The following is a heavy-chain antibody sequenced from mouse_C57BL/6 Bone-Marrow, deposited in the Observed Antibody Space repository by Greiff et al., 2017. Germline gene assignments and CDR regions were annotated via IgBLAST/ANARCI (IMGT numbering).Heavy chain of an antibody. CDR3: ARSGDLGFAY. CDR2: IDPSDSYT. D-gene: IGHD3-1*01. V-gene: IGHV1-69*01. CDR1: GYTFTSYW. Sequence: QVQLKQPGAELVMPGASVKLSCKASGYTFTSYWMHWVKQRPGQGLEWIGEIDPSDSYTNYNQKFKGKSTLTVDKSSSTAYMQLSSLTSEDSAVYYCARSGDLGFAYWGQGTLVTVSA. J-gene: IGHJ3*01.